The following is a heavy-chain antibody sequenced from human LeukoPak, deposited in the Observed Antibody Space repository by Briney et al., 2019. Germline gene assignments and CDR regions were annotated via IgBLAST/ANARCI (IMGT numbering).Heavy chain of an antibody. Sequence: KPSETLSLTCTVSGVSVSHEYWTWIRHTAGKGLEWIGRVYPGGTTKYNFFLKSRVTMSLDTCKNQFSLSLSSVTAAETAVYYCATYVTGSFSPYFDPWGQGTLVAVSS. J-gene: IGHJ5*02. D-gene: IGHD2-21*02. V-gene: IGHV4-4*07. CDR2: VYPGGTT. CDR1: GVSVSHEY. CDR3: ATYVTGSFSPYFDP.